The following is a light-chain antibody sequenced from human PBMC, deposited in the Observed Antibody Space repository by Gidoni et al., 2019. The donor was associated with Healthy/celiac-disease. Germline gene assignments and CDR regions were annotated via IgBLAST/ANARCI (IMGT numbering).Light chain of an antibody. V-gene: IGKV1-39*01. J-gene: IGKJ1*01. Sequence: IQMTPSPSSLSASVGDRVTITCRASQSISSHLNWYQQKPGKAPKLLIYAASSLQSGVPSRFSGSGSGTDFTLTISSLQPEDFATYYCQQSYSTRRTFGQGTKVEIK. CDR1: QSISSH. CDR2: AAS. CDR3: QQSYSTRRT.